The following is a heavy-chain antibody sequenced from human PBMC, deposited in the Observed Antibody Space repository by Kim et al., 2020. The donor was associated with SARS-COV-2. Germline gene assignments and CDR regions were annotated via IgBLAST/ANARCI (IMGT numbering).Heavy chain of an antibody. CDR2: LSYRGST. D-gene: IGHD3-10*01. Sequence: KWVESLSYRGSTTHNPALKSRATIAVDTAKNQFSLKLSSVTAADTAVFYCARYGYYGSGSYYKPPFDYWGQGTLVTVSS. CDR3: ARYGYYGSGSYYKPPFDY. J-gene: IGHJ4*02. V-gene: IGHV4-39*01.